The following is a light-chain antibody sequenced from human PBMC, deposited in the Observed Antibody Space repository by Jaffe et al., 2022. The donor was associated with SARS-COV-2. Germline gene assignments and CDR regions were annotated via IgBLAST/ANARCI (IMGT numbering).Light chain of an antibody. Sequence: DIVMTQSPDSLAVSLGERATINCKSSQSVLYSSNNKNYLAWYQQKPGQPPKLLIYWASTRESGVPDRFSGSGSGTDFTLTISSLQAEDVAVYYCQHIRGTFGQGTKVEIK. CDR1: QSVLYSSNNKNY. CDR3: QHIRGT. V-gene: IGKV4-1*01. J-gene: IGKJ1*01. CDR2: WAS.